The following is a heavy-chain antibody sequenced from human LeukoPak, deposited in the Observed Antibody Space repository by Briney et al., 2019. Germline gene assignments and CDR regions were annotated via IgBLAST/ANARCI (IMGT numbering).Heavy chain of an antibody. Sequence: SQTLSLTCTVSGGSISSGDYYWSWIRQPLGKGLEWIGYIYYSGSTYYNPSLKSRVTISVDTSKNQFSLKLSSVTAADTAVYYCARSYYYGSGSYNYYYYYGMDVWGQGTTVTVSS. V-gene: IGHV4-30-4*01. J-gene: IGHJ6*02. CDR2: IYYSGST. CDR3: ARSYYYGSGSYNYYYYYGMDV. CDR1: GGSISSGDYY. D-gene: IGHD3-10*01.